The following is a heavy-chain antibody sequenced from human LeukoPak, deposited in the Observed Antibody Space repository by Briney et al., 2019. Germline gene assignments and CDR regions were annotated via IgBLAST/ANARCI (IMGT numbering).Heavy chain of an antibody. CDR2: IYNAGST. D-gene: IGHD5-12*01. CDR1: GGSISSGGYF. V-gene: IGHV4-61*02. CDR3: ARCSGYDLYYIDS. Sequence: SQTLSLTCTVSGGSISSGGYFWSWIRQPVGKGLEWIGRIYNAGSTNYNPSLQSRVTISLDTSKNQFSLRLSFVTAADTAMYYCARCSGYDLYYIDSWGQGTLVTVSS. J-gene: IGHJ4*02.